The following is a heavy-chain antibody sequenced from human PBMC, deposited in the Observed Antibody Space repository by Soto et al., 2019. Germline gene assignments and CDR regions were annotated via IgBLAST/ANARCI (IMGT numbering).Heavy chain of an antibody. Sequence: ASVKVSCKASGYTFTSYYMHWVRQAPGQGLEWMGIINPSGGSTCYAQKFQGRVTMTRDTSTSTVYMELSSLRSEDTAVYYCARAGQENDCWSGLIPLYYYGMDVWSQGTTVTVSS. CDR2: INPSGGST. CDR3: ARAGQENDCWSGLIPLYYYGMDV. D-gene: IGHD3-3*01. V-gene: IGHV1-46*01. J-gene: IGHJ6*02. CDR1: GYTFTSYY.